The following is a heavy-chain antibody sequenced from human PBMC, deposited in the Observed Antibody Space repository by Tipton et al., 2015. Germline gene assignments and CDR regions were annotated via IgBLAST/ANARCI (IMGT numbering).Heavy chain of an antibody. CDR2: IYYSGST. D-gene: IGHD4-23*01. V-gene: IGHV4-61*01. Sequence: TLSLTCDVSGYSISSGYYWSWIRQPPGKGLEWIGYIYYSGSTNYNPSLKSRVTISVDTSKTQFSLKMSSVTASDTAVYYCARARGRHGGLFDSWGQGTLVTVSS. CDR1: GYSISSGYY. CDR3: ARARGRHGGLFDS. J-gene: IGHJ4*02.